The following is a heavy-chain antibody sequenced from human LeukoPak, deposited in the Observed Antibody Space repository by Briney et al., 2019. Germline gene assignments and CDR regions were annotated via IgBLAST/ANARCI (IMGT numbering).Heavy chain of an antibody. CDR2: IYTSGST. J-gene: IGHJ1*01. Sequence: SETLSLTCTVSGGSISSGSYYWSWIRQPAGKGLEWIGRIYTSGSTNYNPSLKSRVTISVDTSKNQFSLKLSSVTAPDTPVYYCARSYFYEYFQHWGQGTLVTVSS. D-gene: IGHD3-3*01. CDR1: GGSISSGSYY. CDR3: ARSYFYEYFQH. V-gene: IGHV4-61*02.